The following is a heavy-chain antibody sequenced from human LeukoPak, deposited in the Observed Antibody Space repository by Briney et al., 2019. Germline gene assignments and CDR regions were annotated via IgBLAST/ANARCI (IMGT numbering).Heavy chain of an antibody. D-gene: IGHD3-3*01. Sequence: GSLRLSCAASGFTFSSYAMSWVRQAPGKGLEWVSAISGSGGSTYYADSVKGRFTISRDNSKNTLYLQMNSLRAGDTAVYYCARLDLTYYDFWSGYSEYYYYGMDVWGQGTTVTVSS. CDR3: ARLDLTYYDFWSGYSEYYYYGMDV. CDR2: ISGSGGST. J-gene: IGHJ6*02. CDR1: GFTFSSYA. V-gene: IGHV3-23*01.